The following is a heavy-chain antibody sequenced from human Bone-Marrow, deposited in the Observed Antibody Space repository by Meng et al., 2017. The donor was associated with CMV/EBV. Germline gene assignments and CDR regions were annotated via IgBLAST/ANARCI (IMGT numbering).Heavy chain of an antibody. CDR3: ARDYNWGPDY. Sequence: ASVKVSCKASGYTFTAHYFLWVRQAPGQGLEWMGWIHPNRGDTNYAQQFQGRVTLTRDTSINTGYMELTRLTSDDTAVYYCARDYNWGPDYWGQGTLVTVSS. CDR1: GYTFTAHY. CDR2: IHPNRGDT. J-gene: IGHJ4*02. V-gene: IGHV1-2*02. D-gene: IGHD1-1*01.